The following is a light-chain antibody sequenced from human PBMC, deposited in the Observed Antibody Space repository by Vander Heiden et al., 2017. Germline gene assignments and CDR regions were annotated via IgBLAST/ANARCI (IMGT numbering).Light chain of an antibody. Sequence: SQELTQLPSVSVSPVQTPRTPCSGDALPKQDAYGYQQKPGQAPVLVIYKDSERPSGSPERFSGAGSGTKGALTISGVQAEDEADYYSQSADSSGSWVFGGGTKLTVL. CDR3: QSADSSGSWV. J-gene: IGLJ3*02. V-gene: IGLV3-25*03. CDR2: KDS. CDR1: ALPKQD.